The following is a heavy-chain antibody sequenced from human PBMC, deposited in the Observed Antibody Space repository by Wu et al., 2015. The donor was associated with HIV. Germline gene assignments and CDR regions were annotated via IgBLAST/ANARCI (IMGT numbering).Heavy chain of an antibody. V-gene: IGHV4-59*11. Sequence: QVQLQESGPGLVKPSETLSLTCTVSGGSISSHYWNWIRQTPGKGLEWIGYIYYSSARYNPSLKSRVTISADTSENQVSLKLSSVIAADTGVYFCVRTGYKSNYYYYMDVWGKGTTVIVSS. CDR3: VRTGYKSNYYYYMDV. CDR1: GGSISSHY. J-gene: IGHJ6*03. CDR2: IYYSSA. D-gene: IGHD2-2*02.